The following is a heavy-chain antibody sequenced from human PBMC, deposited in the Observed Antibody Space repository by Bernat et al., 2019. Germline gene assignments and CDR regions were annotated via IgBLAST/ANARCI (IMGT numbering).Heavy chain of an antibody. CDR2: ISYTGGST. CDR1: GFSFSDYY. V-gene: IGHV3-69-1*01. CDR3: ARDLRGWHTDHYGLDS. Sequence: EVQLVESGGGLAKPGGSLRLSCAASGFSFSDYYMYWVRQAPGKGLEWVSGISYTGGSTYYADSVKGRFTISRENAKNTLYLQMDSLRAEDTAVYYCARDLRGWHTDHYGLDSWGQGVVVTVSS. J-gene: IGHJ6*02. D-gene: IGHD5-18*01.